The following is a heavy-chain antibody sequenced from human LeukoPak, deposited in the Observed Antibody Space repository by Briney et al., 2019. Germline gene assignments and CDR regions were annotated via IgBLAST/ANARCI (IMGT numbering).Heavy chain of an antibody. D-gene: IGHD6-13*01. V-gene: IGHV1-69*13. CDR3: ARSGYSSSWYGEYYFGY. J-gene: IGHJ4*02. CDR2: IIPIFGTA. CDR1: GGTFSSYA. Sequence: ASVKVSCKASGGTFSSYAISWVRQAPGQGLEWMGGIIPIFGTANYAQKFQGRVTITADESTSTAYMELSSLRSEDTAVYYCARSGYSSSWYGEYYFGYWGQGTLVTVSS.